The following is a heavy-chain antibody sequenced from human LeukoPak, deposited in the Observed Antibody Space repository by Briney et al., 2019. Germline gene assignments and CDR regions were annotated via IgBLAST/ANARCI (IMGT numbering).Heavy chain of an antibody. J-gene: IGHJ4*02. CDR1: GFTFSSYS. CDR2: ISSSSSTI. Sequence: PGGSLRLSCAASGFTFSSYSMNWVRQAPGKGREWVSYISSSSSTIYYADSVKGRFTISRDNAKNSLYLQMNSLSDEDTAVYYCRSLGRTLDYWGQGTLVTVSS. V-gene: IGHV3-48*02. CDR3: RSLGRTLDY.